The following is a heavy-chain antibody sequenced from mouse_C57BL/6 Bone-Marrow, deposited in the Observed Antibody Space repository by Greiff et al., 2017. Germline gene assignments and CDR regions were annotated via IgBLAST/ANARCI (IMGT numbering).Heavy chain of an antibody. D-gene: IGHD1-1*01. V-gene: IGHV1-69*01. Sequence: VQLQQPGAELVMPGASVKLSCKASGYTFTSYWMHWVKQRPGQGLEWIGEIDPSDSYTNYNQKFKGKSTLTVDKSSSTAYMQLSSLTSEDSAVYYCAREDYGSSHAMDYWGQGTSVTVSS. CDR3: AREDYGSSHAMDY. CDR2: IDPSDSYT. CDR1: GYTFTSYW. J-gene: IGHJ4*01.